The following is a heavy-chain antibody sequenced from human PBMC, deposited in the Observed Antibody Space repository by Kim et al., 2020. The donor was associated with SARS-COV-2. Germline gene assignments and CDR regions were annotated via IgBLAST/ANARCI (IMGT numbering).Heavy chain of an antibody. CDR2: IYYSGST. CDR1: GGSISSSSYY. J-gene: IGHJ4*02. Sequence: SETLSLTCTVSGGSISSSSYYWGWIRQPPGKGLEWIGSIYYSGSTYYNPSLKSRVTISVDTSKNQFSLKLSSVTAADTAVYYCARDSGIDYGGNSDGTTYYFDYWGQGTLVTVSS. V-gene: IGHV4-39*07. CDR3: ARDSGIDYGGNSDGTTYYFDY. D-gene: IGHD4-17*01.